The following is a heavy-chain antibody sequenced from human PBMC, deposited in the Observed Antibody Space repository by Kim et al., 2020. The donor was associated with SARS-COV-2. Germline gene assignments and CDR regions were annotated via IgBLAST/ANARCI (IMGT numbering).Heavy chain of an antibody. V-gene: IGHV4-39*01. D-gene: IGHD6-13*01. CDR3: ARHGIYSSSLFFDF. Sequence: SETLSLTCTVSGGSISSNSDYWGWIRQPPGKGLEWIGTGYYSGSTYYNPSLNSRVTISVDTSKNQFSLKLSSVTAADTAIYYCARHGIYSSSLFFDFWGQGTLVTVSS. CDR1: GGSISSNSDY. J-gene: IGHJ4*02. CDR2: GYYSGST.